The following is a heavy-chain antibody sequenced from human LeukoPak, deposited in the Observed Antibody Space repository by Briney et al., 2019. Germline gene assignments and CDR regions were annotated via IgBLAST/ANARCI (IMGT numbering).Heavy chain of an antibody. CDR3: ARLIYGSGSSYNKGIDY. V-gene: IGHV3-48*03. Sequence: GGSLRLSCVASGFTLSSYEMTWVRQAPGKGLEWLSYISRSSDNIHYADSVRGRLTISRDNAKNSLYLQMNSLRAEDTAVYYCARLIYGSGSSYNKGIDYWGQGTLVTVSS. CDR2: ISRSSDNI. CDR1: GFTLSSYE. D-gene: IGHD3-10*01. J-gene: IGHJ4*02.